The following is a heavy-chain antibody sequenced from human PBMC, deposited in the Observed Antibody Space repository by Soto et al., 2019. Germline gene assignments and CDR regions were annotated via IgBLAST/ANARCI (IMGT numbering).Heavy chain of an antibody. D-gene: IGHD6-19*01. Sequence: SETLSLTCTVSGGSISSYYWSWIRQPPGKGLEWIGYIYYSGSTNYNPSLKSRVTISVDTSKNQFSLKLSSVTAADTAVYYCARGGGGYRSPLIPMDVWGKGTTVTVSS. CDR3: ARGGGGYRSPLIPMDV. V-gene: IGHV4-59*01. CDR1: GGSISSYY. J-gene: IGHJ6*03. CDR2: IYYSGST.